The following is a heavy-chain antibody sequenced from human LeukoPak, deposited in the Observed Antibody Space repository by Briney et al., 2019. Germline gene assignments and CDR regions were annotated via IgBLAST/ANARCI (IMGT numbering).Heavy chain of an antibody. V-gene: IGHV3-13*01. D-gene: IGHD4-17*01. J-gene: IGHJ5*02. CDR1: GFTFSSYD. CDR3: ARGSESVGATTDSNRFDP. Sequence: GGSLRLSCAASGFTFSSYDMHWVRQATGKGLEWVSAIGTAGDTYYPGSVKGRFTISRENAKNSLYLQMNSLRAGDTAVYYCARGSESVGATTDSNRFDPWGQGTLVTVSS. CDR2: IGTAGDT.